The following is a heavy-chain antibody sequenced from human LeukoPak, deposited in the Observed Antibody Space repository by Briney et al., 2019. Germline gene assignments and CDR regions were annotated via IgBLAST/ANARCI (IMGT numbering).Heavy chain of an antibody. D-gene: IGHD5-12*01. CDR2: MNPNSGST. CDR1: GYTFTSYD. V-gene: IGHV1-8*03. J-gene: IGHJ4*02. CDR3: ARGRSTGYPYYFEY. Sequence: ASVKVSCKASGYTFTSYDINWVRQATGQGLEWMGWMNPNSGSTGYAHKFQGRVTITRNTSISTAYMELSGLRSEHTAVYYCARGRSTGYPYYFEYWGQGTLVTVSS.